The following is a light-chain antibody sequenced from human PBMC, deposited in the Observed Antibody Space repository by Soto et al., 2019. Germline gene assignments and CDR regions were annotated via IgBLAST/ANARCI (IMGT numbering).Light chain of an antibody. CDR3: QQYENSVMYT. Sequence: EIVLTQSPGTLSLSPGERATLSCRASQSVRSSFFAWYQQKPGQAPRLLIYDVSVRATGIPDRFSGSGSGTDFNLTINRRAPEDFAVYSCQQYENSVMYTFGQGTKLEIK. CDR2: DVS. V-gene: IGKV3-20*01. CDR1: QSVRSSF. J-gene: IGKJ2*01.